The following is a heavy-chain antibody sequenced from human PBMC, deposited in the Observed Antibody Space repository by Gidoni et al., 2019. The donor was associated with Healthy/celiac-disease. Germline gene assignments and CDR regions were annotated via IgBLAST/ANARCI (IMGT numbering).Heavy chain of an antibody. Sequence: QVQLQQWGAGLLKPSETLSLTCAVYGGSFSGYYWSWIRQPPGKGLEWIGEINHSGSTNYNPSLKSRVTISVDTSKNQFSLKLSSVTAADTAVYYCARVSTELWFGEFLDYWGQGTLVTVSS. V-gene: IGHV4-34*01. D-gene: IGHD3-10*01. CDR2: INHSGST. CDR3: ARVSTELWFGEFLDY. J-gene: IGHJ4*02. CDR1: GGSFSGYY.